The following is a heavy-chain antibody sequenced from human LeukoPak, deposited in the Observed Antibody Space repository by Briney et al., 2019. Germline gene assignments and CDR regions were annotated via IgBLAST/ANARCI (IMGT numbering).Heavy chain of an antibody. V-gene: IGHV3-23*01. J-gene: IGHJ4*02. CDR1: GFTFSSYA. CDR2: ISGSGGST. Sequence: GGSLRLSCAASGFTFSSYAMSWVRQAPGKGLEWVSAISGSGGSTYYADSVKDRFTMSRDNSKNTLYLQMNSLRAEDTAVYYCAKIGYGSGSSKRYYFDYWGQGTLVTVSS. CDR3: AKIGYGSGSSKRYYFDY. D-gene: IGHD3-10*01.